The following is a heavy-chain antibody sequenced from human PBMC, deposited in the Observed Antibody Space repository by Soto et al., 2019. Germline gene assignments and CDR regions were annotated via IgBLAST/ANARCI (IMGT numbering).Heavy chain of an antibody. CDR3: ATTVTTILYFDY. J-gene: IGHJ4*02. Sequence: QLQLQESGPGLVKPSETLSLTCTVSDGSISSSSYYWGWVRQPPGKGLEWIGSIYYSGSTYYNPSLKSRVTVSGDTSKNQFSLKLSSVTAADTAVYYCATTVTTILYFDYWGQGIRVTVPS. CDR1: DGSISSSSYY. D-gene: IGHD4-17*01. CDR2: IYYSGST. V-gene: IGHV4-39*01.